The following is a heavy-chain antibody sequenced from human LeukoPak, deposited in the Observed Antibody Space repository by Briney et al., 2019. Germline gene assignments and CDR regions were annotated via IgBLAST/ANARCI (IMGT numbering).Heavy chain of an antibody. CDR3: ASGYCSGGSCGTYFDY. CDR2: INPSGGST. CDR1: GYTFTSYY. Sequence: ASVKVSCKASGYTFTSYYMHWVRQAPGQGLEWMGIINPSGGSTSYAQKFQGRVTMTRDTSTSTVYMELSRLRSEDTAVYYCASGYCSGGSCGTYFDYWGQGTLVTVSS. V-gene: IGHV1-46*01. J-gene: IGHJ4*02. D-gene: IGHD2-15*01.